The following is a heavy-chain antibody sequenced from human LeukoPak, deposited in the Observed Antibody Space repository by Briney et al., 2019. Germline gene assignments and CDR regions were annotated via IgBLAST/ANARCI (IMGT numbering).Heavy chain of an antibody. CDR1: GGTFSSYA. Sequence: SVKVSRKASGGTFSSYAISWVRQAPGQGLEWMGGIIPIFGTANYAQKFQGRVTITTDESTSTAYMELSSLRSEDTAVYYCARGHPINYYDSSGYYSPWGQGTLVTVSS. J-gene: IGHJ5*02. CDR3: ARGHPINYYDSSGYYSP. D-gene: IGHD3-22*01. V-gene: IGHV1-69*05. CDR2: IIPIFGTA.